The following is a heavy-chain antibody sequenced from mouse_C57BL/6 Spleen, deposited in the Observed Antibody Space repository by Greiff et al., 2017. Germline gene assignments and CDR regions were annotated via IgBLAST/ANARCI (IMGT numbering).Heavy chain of an antibody. V-gene: IGHV5-17*01. Sequence: EVQGVESGGGLVKPGGSLKLSCAASGFPFSDYGMHWVRQAPEKGLEWVAYISSGSSTIYYADTVKGRFTISRDNAKNTLFLQMTSLRSEDTAMYYCATAYYSNPHWYFDVWGTGTTVTVSS. D-gene: IGHD2-5*01. J-gene: IGHJ1*03. CDR1: GFPFSDYG. CDR3: ATAYYSNPHWYFDV. CDR2: ISSGSSTI.